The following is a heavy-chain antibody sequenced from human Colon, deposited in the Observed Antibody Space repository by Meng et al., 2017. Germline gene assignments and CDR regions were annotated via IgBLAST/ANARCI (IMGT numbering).Heavy chain of an antibody. J-gene: IGHJ6*02. CDR2: IGLDRVT. CDR1: GFTFNNYA. Sequence: GESLKISCAASGFTFNNYAMSWVRQAPGKGLEWVAAIGLDRVTNHSDSVKGRFTISRDRSGSPLYLQMDSLRVEDTAIYYCGRYRYDRNNFYGLDVWGQGTTVTVSS. CDR3: GRYRYDRNNFYGLDV. V-gene: IGHV3-23*01. D-gene: IGHD3-16*02.